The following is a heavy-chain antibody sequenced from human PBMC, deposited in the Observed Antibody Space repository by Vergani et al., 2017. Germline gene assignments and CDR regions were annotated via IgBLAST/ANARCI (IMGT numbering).Heavy chain of an antibody. CDR1: GGSISSYY. CDR3: TRQPQEGASGPPSVPT. V-gene: IGHV4-59*01. Sequence: QVQLQESGPGLVKPSETLSLTCTVSGGSISSYYWSWIRQPPGKGLEWIGYIYYSGSTNYNPSLKSRVTISVDTSKNQFSLKLSSVTAADTAVYYCTRQPQEGASGPPSVPTGGQGISVIVSS. CDR2: IYYSGST. D-gene: IGHD5-12*01. J-gene: IGHJ4*02.